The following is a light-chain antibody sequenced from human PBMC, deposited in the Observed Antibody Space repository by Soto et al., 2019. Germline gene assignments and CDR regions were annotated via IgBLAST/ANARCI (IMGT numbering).Light chain of an antibody. Sequence: EIVLTQSPATLSLSPGERATLSCRASQSVSSYLAWYQQKPGQAPRLLIYDASNRATGIPARFSGSGSGTDFTLTINNLEPEDFAVYYCRQRSSSWTFGQGTKVEIK. CDR3: RQRSSSWT. CDR1: QSVSSY. CDR2: DAS. V-gene: IGKV3-11*01. J-gene: IGKJ1*01.